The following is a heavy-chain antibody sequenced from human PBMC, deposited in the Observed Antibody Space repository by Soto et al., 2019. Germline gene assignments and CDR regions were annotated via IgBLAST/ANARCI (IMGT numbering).Heavy chain of an antibody. J-gene: IGHJ4*02. Sequence: GGSLRLSCAASGFAVSSKYMTWVRQAPGKGLEWVSVIYGGGTTYYADSVKGRFTISRDTSKNTLYLQMNNLRAEDTAVYYCVQTTGWPGFDFWGQGTLVTVSS. CDR1: GFAVSSKY. CDR2: IYGGGTT. CDR3: VQTTGWPGFDF. D-gene: IGHD6-19*01. V-gene: IGHV3-53*01.